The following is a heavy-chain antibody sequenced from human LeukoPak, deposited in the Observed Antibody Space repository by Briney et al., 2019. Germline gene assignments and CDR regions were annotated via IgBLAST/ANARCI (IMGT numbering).Heavy chain of an antibody. Sequence: GGSLRLSCAASGFTFSSYTLNWVRQAPGKGLEWVSSISSSGDCIYYADSMKGRFTISRDNAKNSLYLQMNSLRAEDTAVYYCARSLNGDPPDFDYWGQGTLVTVSS. CDR2: ISSSGDCI. V-gene: IGHV3-21*01. J-gene: IGHJ4*02. CDR3: ARSLNGDPPDFDY. D-gene: IGHD4-17*01. CDR1: GFTFSSYT.